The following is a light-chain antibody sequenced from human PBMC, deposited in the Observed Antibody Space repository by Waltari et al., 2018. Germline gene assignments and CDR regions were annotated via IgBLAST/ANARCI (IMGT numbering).Light chain of an antibody. CDR3: LLYYGGAQLGV. CDR1: TGAVTSYYY. J-gene: IGLJ3*02. CDR2: STD. Sequence: QTVVTQEPSLTVSPGGTVTLTCASSTGAVTSYYYPSWLQPKPGQAPRAPIYSTDTKPSWTPARFSGSLLGGKAALTLSGVQPEDEAEYYCLLYYGGAQLGVFGGGTKLTVL. V-gene: IGLV7-43*01.